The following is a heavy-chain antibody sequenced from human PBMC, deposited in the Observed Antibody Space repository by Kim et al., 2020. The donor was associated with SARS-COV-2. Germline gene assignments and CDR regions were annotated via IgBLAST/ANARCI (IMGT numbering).Heavy chain of an antibody. J-gene: IGHJ6*02. CDR1: GDSVSSNSAA. Sequence: SQTLSLTCAISGDSVSSNSAAWNWIRQSPSRGLEWLGRTYYRSKWYNDYAVSVKSRITINPDTSKNQFSLQLNSVTPEDTAVYYCARERQFVVVPAPVGIAVAGMDYYYGMDVWGQGTTVTVSS. V-gene: IGHV6-1*01. CDR2: TYYRSKWYN. CDR3: ARERQFVVVPAPVGIAVAGMDYYYGMDV. D-gene: IGHD6-19*01.